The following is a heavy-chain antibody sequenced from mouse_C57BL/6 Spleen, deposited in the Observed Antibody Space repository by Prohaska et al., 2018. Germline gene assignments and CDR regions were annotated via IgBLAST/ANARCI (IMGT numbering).Heavy chain of an antibody. CDR2: INSDCISI. CDR1: GFTFSGFW. CDR3: MRYGNYWYFDV. D-gene: IGHD2-1*01. J-gene: IGHJ1*03. Sequence: EVQLLETGGGLVQPGGSRGLSCEGSGFTFSGFWMSWVRQTPGKTLELIGDINSDCISINYAPSIKDRFTIFRDNDKSTLYLQMINMRSGDTATYVCMRYGNYWYFDVWGTGTTVTVSS. V-gene: IGHV11-2*01.